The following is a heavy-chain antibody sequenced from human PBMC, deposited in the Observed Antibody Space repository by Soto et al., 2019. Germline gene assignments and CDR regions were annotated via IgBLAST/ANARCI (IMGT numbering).Heavy chain of an antibody. V-gene: IGHV3-9*01. J-gene: IGHJ4*02. CDR3: AKSPFRTGSPDY. CDR2: ISWSGGSI. D-gene: IGHD1-1*01. CDR1: GFTFNDYA. Sequence: EVQLVESGGGLVQPGRSPRLSCAGSGFTFNDYAMNWVRQAPGKGLEWVSGISWSGGSIGYADSVKGRFTISRDNAKNSLYLQMNSLRAEDTALYYCAKSPFRTGSPDYWGQGILVTVSS.